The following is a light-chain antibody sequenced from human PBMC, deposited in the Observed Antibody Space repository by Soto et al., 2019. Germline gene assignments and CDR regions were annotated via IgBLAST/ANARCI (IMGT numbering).Light chain of an antibody. CDR2: GAS. Sequence: EVVCTQSPATLSLSPGERATLSCRASENVRTFVDWYQQKPGQAPRLLIHGASNRATGIPDRFSGSGSGTDFTLTISNLEPEDFAVYYCQQHSHWPPWTFGQGTKVDIK. CDR3: QQHSHWPPWT. CDR1: ENVRTF. V-gene: IGKV3-11*01. J-gene: IGKJ1*01.